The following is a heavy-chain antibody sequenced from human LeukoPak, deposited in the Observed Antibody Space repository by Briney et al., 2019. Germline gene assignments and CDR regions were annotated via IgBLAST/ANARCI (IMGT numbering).Heavy chain of an antibody. J-gene: IGHJ4*02. V-gene: IGHV1-8*03. CDR2: MNPNSGNT. CDR3: ARTNYDFWSGYYSHFDY. CDR1: GGTFSSYA. Sequence: ASVKVSCKASGGTFSSYAISWVRQAPGQGLEWMGWMNPNSGNTGYAQKFQGRVTITRNTSISTAYMELSSLRSEDTAVYYCARTNYDFWSGYYSHFDYWGQGTLVTVSS. D-gene: IGHD3-3*01.